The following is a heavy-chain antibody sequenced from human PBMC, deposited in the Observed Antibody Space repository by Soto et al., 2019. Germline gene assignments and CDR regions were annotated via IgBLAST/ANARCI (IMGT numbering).Heavy chain of an antibody. J-gene: IGHJ4*02. V-gene: IGHV1-8*01. CDR2: MNPNSGNT. CDR1: GDTLISYD. D-gene: IGHD4-17*01. CDR3: ASALYGDRSIHY. Sequence: ASVKVSCKASGDTLISYDVNWVRQATGQGLEWMGWMNPNSGNTGYAQKFQGRVTITRNTSISTVYMELSSLRSEDTAVYYCASALYGDRSIHYWGQATLVTVSS.